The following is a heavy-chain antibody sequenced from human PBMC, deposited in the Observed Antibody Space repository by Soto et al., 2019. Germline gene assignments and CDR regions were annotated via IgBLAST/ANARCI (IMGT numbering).Heavy chain of an antibody. CDR2: IIPFYGTA. CDR3: ASDLGGCSAGSCRYNWLDS. CDR1: GDTFTKYA. Sequence: QVQLVQSGAEVKKPGSSVKVSCKASGDTFTKYAISWVRQAPGQGLEWMGGIIPFYGTAHYAEKFQDRDTIIADTSTSTADMELSSLRPEDTAVYYCASDLGGCSAGSCRYNWLDSWGQGTLVTVSS. V-gene: IGHV1-69*06. D-gene: IGHD2-15*01. J-gene: IGHJ5*01.